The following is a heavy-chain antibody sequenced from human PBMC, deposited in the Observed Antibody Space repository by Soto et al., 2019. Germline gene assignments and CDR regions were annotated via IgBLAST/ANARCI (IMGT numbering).Heavy chain of an antibody. CDR3: ARQYSSMLDL. V-gene: IGHV3-11*01. J-gene: IGHJ4*02. Sequence: QVQLVESGGGLVKPGGSLRLSCAASGFTFKNYYMTWIRQAPGKGLEWASYISDSGSSIYYADSVKGRFTISRDNAKNSLLLEMNSLRGEDTAVYFCARQYSSMLDLWGQGTLGTVSS. CDR1: GFTFKNYY. CDR2: ISDSGSSI. D-gene: IGHD6-13*01.